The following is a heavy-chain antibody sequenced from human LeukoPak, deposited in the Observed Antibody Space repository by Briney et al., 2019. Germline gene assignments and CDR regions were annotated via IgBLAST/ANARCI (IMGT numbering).Heavy chain of an antibody. CDR2: IYNSGST. D-gene: IGHD6-13*01. V-gene: IGHV4-30-4*08. CDR1: CSSISSGDYY. J-gene: IGHJ4*02. CDR3: GKSYRSSLIDY. Sequence: PSQTVSLTWTVSCSSISSGDYYWSWIRQSPGRALEWIGYIYNSGSTYYNPSLKSRVTISVDTSKNQFSLKLNSVTAADTAVYYCGKSYRSSLIDYWGQGTLVTVSS.